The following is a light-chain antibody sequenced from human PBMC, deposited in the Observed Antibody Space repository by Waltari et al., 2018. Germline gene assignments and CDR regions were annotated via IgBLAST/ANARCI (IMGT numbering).Light chain of an antibody. J-gene: IGLJ3*02. CDR1: SGHSSYG. V-gene: IGLV4-69*01. CDR3: QTWGTGIRV. Sequence: QLVLTQSPSASASLVASVKLTCPLSSGHSSYGIAWHQQQPEKGPRYLMKVNSDGSHTKGDGIPDRFSGSSSGAERYLSISSLQSEDEADYYCQTWGTGIRVFGGGTKLTVL. CDR2: VNSDGSH.